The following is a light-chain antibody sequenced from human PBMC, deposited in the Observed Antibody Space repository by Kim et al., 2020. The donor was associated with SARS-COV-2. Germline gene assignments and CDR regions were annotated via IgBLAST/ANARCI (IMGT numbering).Light chain of an antibody. CDR3: QQRSNWPLT. V-gene: IGKV3-11*01. J-gene: IGKJ4*01. CDR2: DAS. CDR1: QSISSY. Sequence: EIVLTQSPATLSLSPGERATLSCRASQSISSYLAWYQQKPGQAPRLLIYDASNRATGIPARFSGSGSGTDFTLTISSLETEDLAVYYCQQRSNWPLTFGGGTKVDIK.